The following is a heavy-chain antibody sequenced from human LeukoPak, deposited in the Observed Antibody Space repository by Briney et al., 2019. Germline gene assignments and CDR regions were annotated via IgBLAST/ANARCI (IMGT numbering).Heavy chain of an antibody. CDR3: TKGTPFAY. J-gene: IGHJ4*02. Sequence: RGSLKLSCAASGFTFSGSAMHWVRQASGKGLEWVGRIRSKAKSYATAYVESVKGRFTISRDDSKNTAYLQMNSLQTEDTAVYYCTKGTPFAYWGQGTLVTVSS. V-gene: IGHV3-73*01. CDR2: IRSKAKSYAT. CDR1: GFTFSGSA.